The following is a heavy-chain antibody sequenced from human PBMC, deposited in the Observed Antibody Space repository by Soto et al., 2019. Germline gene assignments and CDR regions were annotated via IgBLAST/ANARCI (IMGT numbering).Heavy chain of an antibody. D-gene: IGHD2-2*01. Sequence: QVQRVQSGAEVKKPGASVKVSCKASGYTFTSYAMHWVRQAPGQRLEWMGWINAGNGNTKYSQKFQGRVTITRDTSASTAYMELSSLRSEDTAVYYCAREYCSSTSCYGDAFDIWGQGTMVTVSS. V-gene: IGHV1-3*01. J-gene: IGHJ3*02. CDR1: GYTFTSYA. CDR2: INAGNGNT. CDR3: AREYCSSTSCYGDAFDI.